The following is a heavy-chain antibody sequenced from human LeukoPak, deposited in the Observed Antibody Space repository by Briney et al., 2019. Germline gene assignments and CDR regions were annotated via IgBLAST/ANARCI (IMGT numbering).Heavy chain of an antibody. Sequence: SETLSLTCTVSGGSIGSYYWSWIRQPAGKGLEWIGRIYTSGSTNYNPSLKSRVTMSVDTSKNQFSLKLSSVTAADTAVYYCARQGYYYDSSGFLFDYWGQGTLVTVSS. CDR2: IYTSGST. CDR3: ARQGYYYDSSGFLFDY. CDR1: GGSIGSYY. J-gene: IGHJ4*02. D-gene: IGHD3-22*01. V-gene: IGHV4-4*07.